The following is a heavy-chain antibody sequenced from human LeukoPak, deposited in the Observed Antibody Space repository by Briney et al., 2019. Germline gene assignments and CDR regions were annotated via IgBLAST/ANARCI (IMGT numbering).Heavy chain of an antibody. J-gene: IGHJ4*02. V-gene: IGHV4-34*01. CDR1: GGSFSGYY. CDR3: AYSGYDFQVGKEQKDY. CDR2: INHSGST. Sequence: PSETLSLTCAVYGGSFSGYYWSWIRQPPGKGLEWIGEINHSGSTNYNPSLKSRVTISVDTSKNQFSLKLSSVTAADTAVYYCAYSGYDFQVGKEQKDYWGQGTLVTVSS. D-gene: IGHD5-12*01.